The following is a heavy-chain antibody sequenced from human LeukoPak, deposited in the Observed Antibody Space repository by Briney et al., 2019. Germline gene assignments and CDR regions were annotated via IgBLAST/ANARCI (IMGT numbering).Heavy chain of an antibody. CDR1: GFSFSSYR. V-gene: IGHV3-74*01. Sequence: GGSLRLSCAASGFSFSSYRMFWVRQAPGKGLVCVARISSEGTSTAYADSVKGRFTISRDNAKSILYLQMNSLRAEDTAVYYCASLIRPGASFDSWGQGTLVTVSS. D-gene: IGHD3-16*01. CDR2: ISSEGTST. CDR3: ASLIRPGASFDS. J-gene: IGHJ4*02.